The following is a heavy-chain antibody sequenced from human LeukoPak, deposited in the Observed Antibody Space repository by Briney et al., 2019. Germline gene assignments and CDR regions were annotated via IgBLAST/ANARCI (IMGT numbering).Heavy chain of an antibody. V-gene: IGHV4-30-2*01. CDR3: ARARDTPSTYGDYAEGDAFDI. CDR1: GGSISSGGYS. Sequence: SETLSLTCAVSGGSISSGGYSWSWIRQPPGKGLEWIGYTYHSGSTYYNPSLKSRVTISVDRSKNQFSLKLSSVTAADTAVYYCARARDTPSTYGDYAEGDAFDIWGQGTMVTVSS. D-gene: IGHD4-17*01. CDR2: TYHSGST. J-gene: IGHJ3*02.